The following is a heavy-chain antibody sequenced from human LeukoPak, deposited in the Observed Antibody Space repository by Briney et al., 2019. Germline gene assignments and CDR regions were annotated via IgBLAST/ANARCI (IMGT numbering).Heavy chain of an antibody. J-gene: IGHJ4*02. CDR2: ISYDGSNK. Sequence: GGSLRLSCAASGFTFSSYAMHWVRQAPGKGLEWVAVISYDGSNKYYADSVKGRFTISRDNSKNTLYLQMNSLRAEDTAVYYCARVRGAVPFDYWGQGTLVTVSS. CDR3: ARVRGAVPFDY. V-gene: IGHV3-30-3*01. D-gene: IGHD1-1*01. CDR1: GFTFSSYA.